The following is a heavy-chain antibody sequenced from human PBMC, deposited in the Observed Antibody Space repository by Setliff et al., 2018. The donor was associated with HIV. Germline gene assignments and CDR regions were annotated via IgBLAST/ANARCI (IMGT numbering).Heavy chain of an antibody. Sequence: GGSLRLSCVASGFTFSNYWMTWVRQAPGKGLEWVANIKGDGSDQYYMDSVRGRFIISGDNAKKSVYLQMSSLRAEDTAVYYCATDGSAFDRWGQGTLVTVAS. J-gene: IGHJ4*02. CDR1: GFTFSNYW. CDR3: ATDGSAFDR. D-gene: IGHD3-10*01. CDR2: IKGDGSDQ. V-gene: IGHV3-7*03.